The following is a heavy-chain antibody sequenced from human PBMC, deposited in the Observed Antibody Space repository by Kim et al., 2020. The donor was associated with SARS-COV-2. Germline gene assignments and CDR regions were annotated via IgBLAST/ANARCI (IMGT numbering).Heavy chain of an antibody. Sequence: GGSLRLSCSASGFTFSSYAMHWVRQAPGKGLEYVSAISSNGGSTYYADSVKGRFTISRDNSKNTLYLQMSSLRAEDTAVYYCVKDSPPHTYYDFWSGSNYYYGMDVWGQGTTVTVSS. CDR2: ISSNGGST. CDR1: GFTFSSYA. D-gene: IGHD3-3*01. J-gene: IGHJ6*02. CDR3: VKDSPPHTYYDFWSGSNYYYGMDV. V-gene: IGHV3-64D*06.